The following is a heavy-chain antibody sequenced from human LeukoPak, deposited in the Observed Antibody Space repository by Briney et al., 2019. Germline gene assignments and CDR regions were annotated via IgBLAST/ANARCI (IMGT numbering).Heavy chain of an antibody. Sequence: GESLKISCKSSGYRFTSYWIGWVRQMPGKGLEWMGVIYPGDSDTRYSPSFQGQVTISADKSISTAYLQWSSLKASDTAMYYCARPHPGYCSSTSCYTEAFDIWGQGTMVTVSS. CDR1: GYRFTSYW. J-gene: IGHJ3*02. D-gene: IGHD2-2*02. CDR2: IYPGDSDT. V-gene: IGHV5-51*01. CDR3: ARPHPGYCSSTSCYTEAFDI.